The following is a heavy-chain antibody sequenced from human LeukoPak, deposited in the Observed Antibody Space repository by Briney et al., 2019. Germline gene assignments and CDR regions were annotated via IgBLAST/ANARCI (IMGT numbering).Heavy chain of an antibody. D-gene: IGHD1-26*01. CDR1: GFTFSSYG. V-gene: IGHV3-30*02. CDR3: AKGVVGATIDAFDI. Sequence: GGSLRLSCAASGFTFSSYGMHWVRQAPGKGLEWVAFIRYDGSNKYYADSVKGRFTISRDNSKNTLYLQMNRLRAEDTAVYYRAKGVVGATIDAFDIWGQGTMVTVSS. J-gene: IGHJ3*02. CDR2: IRYDGSNK.